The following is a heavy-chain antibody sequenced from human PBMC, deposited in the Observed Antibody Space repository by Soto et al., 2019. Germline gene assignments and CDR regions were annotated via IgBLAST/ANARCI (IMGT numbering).Heavy chain of an antibody. J-gene: IGHJ6*02. CDR2: INHSGST. CDR1: CGSFIGYY. D-gene: IGHD6-13*01. CDR3: ARGGVAAAGTLFGYYYYGMDV. V-gene: IGHV4-34*01. Sequence: PSETLSLTCAFYCGSFIGYYWSWIRQPPGKGLEWIGEINHSGSTNYNPSLKSRVTISVDTSKNQFSLKLSSVTAADTAVYYCARGGVAAAGTLFGYYYYGMDVWGQGTTVTVSS.